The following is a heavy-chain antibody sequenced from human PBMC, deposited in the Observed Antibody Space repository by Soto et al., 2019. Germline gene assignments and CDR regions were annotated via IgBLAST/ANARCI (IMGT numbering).Heavy chain of an antibody. Sequence: QITLKESGPTLVKPTQTLTLTCTFSGFSITSSGVTVGWIRQPPGTALEWLAFIDWNDDKRYSPSLKRRLTISKDTSKIHVVYTMTNMCTGDTATYSCAHSGYVYGLGAFDSWGQGTLVTVSS. CDR2: IDWNDDK. D-gene: IGHD5-18*01. J-gene: IGHJ4*02. CDR3: AHSGYVYGLGAFDS. CDR1: GFSITSSGVT. V-gene: IGHV2-5*01.